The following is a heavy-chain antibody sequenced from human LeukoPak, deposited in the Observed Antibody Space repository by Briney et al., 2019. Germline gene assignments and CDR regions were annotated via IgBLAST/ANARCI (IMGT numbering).Heavy chain of an antibody. J-gene: IGHJ4*02. Sequence: ASVKVSCKASGYTFIGYYMHWVRQAPGQGREWMGWINPNSGGTNYAQKFQGRVTMTRDTYISTAYMELSRLRSDDTAVYYCARGIYDYVWGSYRLNDYWGQGTLVTVSS. V-gene: IGHV1-2*02. D-gene: IGHD3-16*02. CDR3: ARGIYDYVWGSYRLNDY. CDR2: INPNSGGT. CDR1: GYTFIGYY.